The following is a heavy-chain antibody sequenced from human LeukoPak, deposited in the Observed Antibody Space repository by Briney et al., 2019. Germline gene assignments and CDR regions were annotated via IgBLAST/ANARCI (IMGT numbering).Heavy chain of an antibody. CDR1: GGSISSGSYY. CDR3: ARGFTSGYDHNWFDP. V-gene: IGHV4-61*02. Sequence: SETLSLTCTVSGGSISSGSYYWSWIRQPAGKGLEWIGRIYTSGSTNYNPSLKSRVTISVDTSKNQFSLKLSSVTAADTAVYYCARGFTSGYDHNWFDPWGQGTLVTVSS. J-gene: IGHJ5*02. D-gene: IGHD5-12*01. CDR2: IYTSGST.